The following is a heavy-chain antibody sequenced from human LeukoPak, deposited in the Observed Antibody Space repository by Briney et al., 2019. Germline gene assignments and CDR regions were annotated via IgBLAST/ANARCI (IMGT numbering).Heavy chain of an antibody. J-gene: IGHJ4*02. CDR1: GFTISLYA. CDR3: VKGGQYSSSSHFDY. V-gene: IGHV3-64D*09. Sequence: GGSLRLSCSASGFTISLYAMHWVRQAPGKGLEYVSGISSKGVSTYYADSVKGGFTISRDNSKDTMFLQMSSLGPEDTAVYYCVKGGQYSSSSHFDYWGQGTLVTVSS. CDR2: ISSKGVST. D-gene: IGHD6-6*01.